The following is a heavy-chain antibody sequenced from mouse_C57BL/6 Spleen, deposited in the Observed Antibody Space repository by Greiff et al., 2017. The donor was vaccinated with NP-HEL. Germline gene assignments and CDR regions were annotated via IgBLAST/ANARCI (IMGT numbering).Heavy chain of an antibody. D-gene: IGHD1-1*01. V-gene: IGHV1-55*01. CDR1: GYTFTSYW. J-gene: IGHJ1*03. CDR2: IYPGSGST. CDR3: AREGTYYDGSSDGYLDV. Sequence: QVQLQQPGAELVKPGASVKMSCKASGYTFTSYWITWVKQRPGQGLEWIGDIYPGSGSTHYNEKFKSKATLTVDTSSSTAYMQLSSLTSEDSAVYCCAREGTYYDGSSDGYLDVWGTGTTVTVSS.